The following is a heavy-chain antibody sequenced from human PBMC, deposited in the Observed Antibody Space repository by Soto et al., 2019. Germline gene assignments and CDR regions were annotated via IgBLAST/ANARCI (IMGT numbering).Heavy chain of an antibody. CDR2: IIPIFGTA. CDR3: ARVWVAAAGSPLFDY. D-gene: IGHD6-13*01. Sequence: GASVKVSCKASGGTFSSYAISWVRQAPGQGLEWTGGIIPIFGTANYAQKFQGRVTITADESTSTAYMELSSLRSEDTAVYYCARVWVAAAGSPLFDYWGQGTLVTVSS. V-gene: IGHV1-69*13. J-gene: IGHJ4*02. CDR1: GGTFSSYA.